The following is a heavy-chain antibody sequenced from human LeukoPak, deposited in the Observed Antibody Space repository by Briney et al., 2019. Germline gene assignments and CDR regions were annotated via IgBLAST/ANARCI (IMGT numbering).Heavy chain of an antibody. Sequence: PGGSLRLSCAASGFTFSSYAMSWVRQAPGKGLEWVSAISSSGFSTYYADSLKGRLTIHKDSSKNTLYLQMDSLRAEDTALYYCAKASGPGNSERWYFGNWGQRDNGTLSS. CDR2: ISSSGFST. V-gene: IGHV3-23*01. D-gene: IGHD6-13*01. CDR3: AKASGPGNSERWYFGN. CDR1: GFTFSSYA. J-gene: IGHJ4*03.